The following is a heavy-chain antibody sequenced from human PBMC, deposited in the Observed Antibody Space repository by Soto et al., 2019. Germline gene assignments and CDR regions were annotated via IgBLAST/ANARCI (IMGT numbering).Heavy chain of an antibody. Sequence: SETLSLTCTVSGGSISSSSYYWGWIRQPPGKGLEWIGYIYYSGSTYYNPSLKSRVTISVDTSKNQFSLKLSSVTAADTAVYYCARDSSDKASYDGMDVWGQGTTVTVSS. CDR1: GGSISSSSYY. CDR2: IYYSGST. D-gene: IGHD5-18*01. J-gene: IGHJ6*02. CDR3: ARDSSDKASYDGMDV. V-gene: IGHV4-31*03.